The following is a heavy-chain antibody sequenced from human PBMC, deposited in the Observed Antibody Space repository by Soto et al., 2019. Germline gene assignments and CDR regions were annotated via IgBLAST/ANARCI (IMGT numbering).Heavy chain of an antibody. J-gene: IGHJ4*02. D-gene: IGHD3-22*01. CDR3: AKDTYYHDSSGYYVFDY. V-gene: IGHV3-30*18. Sequence: QVQLVESGGGVVQPGRSLRLSCAASGFTFSSYGMHWVRQAPGKGLEWVAVISYDGSNKNYADSVKGRFTISRDNSKNRXYLQMNSLRAEDTSVYYCAKDTYYHDSSGYYVFDYWGQGTLVTVSS. CDR2: ISYDGSNK. CDR1: GFTFSSYG.